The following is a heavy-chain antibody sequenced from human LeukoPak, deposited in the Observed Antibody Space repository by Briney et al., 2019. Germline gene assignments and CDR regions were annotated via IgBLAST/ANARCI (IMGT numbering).Heavy chain of an antibody. J-gene: IGHJ6*02. V-gene: IGHV3-30*18. CDR1: GFTFSSYG. CDR3: AKPRGVVVVAAVDV. D-gene: IGHD2-15*01. CDR2: ISNDGSKK. Sequence: GGSLRLSCAASGFTFSSYGMHWVRQAPGKGLEWVSVISNDGSKKYYGDSVKGRFTISRDNFKNTLYLQMNSLRDDDTAVYYCAKPRGVVVVAAVDVWGQGTTVAVSS.